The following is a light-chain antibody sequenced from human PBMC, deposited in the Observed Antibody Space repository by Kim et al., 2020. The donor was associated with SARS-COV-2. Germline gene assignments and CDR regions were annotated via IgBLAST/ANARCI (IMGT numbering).Light chain of an antibody. CDR2: EDV. CDR1: DLGNKF. J-gene: IGLJ1*01. V-gene: IGLV3-1*01. Sequence: SYELTQPPSVSVSPGQTATITCSGDDLGNKFVCWYRQKPGQSPVLVMYEDVKRPSGIPERFSGSNSGNTATLTISGTQAMDEADHYCQAWDSSRYVFGTGTKVTVL. CDR3: QAWDSSRYV.